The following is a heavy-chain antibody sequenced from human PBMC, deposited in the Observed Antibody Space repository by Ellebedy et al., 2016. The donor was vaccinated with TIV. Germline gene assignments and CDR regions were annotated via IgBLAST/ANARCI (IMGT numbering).Heavy chain of an antibody. CDR2: LGGSGGST. CDR3: AKGQSELRALDYFDY. V-gene: IGHV3-23*01. CDR1: GFTFDTHA. Sequence: GESLKISCAASGFTFDTHAMSWVRQAPGKGLDWVSTLGGSGGSTSYADSVKGRFTISRDDSKNTLFLQMNSLRADDTAVYYCAKGQSELRALDYFDYWGQGTLVTVSS. D-gene: IGHD3-10*01. J-gene: IGHJ4*02.